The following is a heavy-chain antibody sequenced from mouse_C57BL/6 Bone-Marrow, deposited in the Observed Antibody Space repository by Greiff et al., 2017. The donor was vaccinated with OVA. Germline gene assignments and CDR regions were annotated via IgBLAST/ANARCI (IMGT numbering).Heavy chain of an antibody. V-gene: IGHV5-4*01. Sequence: EVQGVESGGGLVKPGGSLKLSCAASGFTFSSYAMSWVRQTPEKRLEWVATISDGGSYTYYPDNVKGRFTISRDNAKNNLYLQMSHLKSEDTAMYYCARHGVVTETYAMDYWGQGTSVTVSS. CDR2: ISDGGSYT. J-gene: IGHJ4*01. D-gene: IGHD2-5*01. CDR1: GFTFSSYA. CDR3: ARHGVVTETYAMDY.